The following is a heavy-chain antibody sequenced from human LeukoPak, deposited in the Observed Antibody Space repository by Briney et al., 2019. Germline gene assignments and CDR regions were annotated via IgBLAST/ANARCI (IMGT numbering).Heavy chain of an antibody. Sequence: ASVKVSCKASGYTFTSYYMHWVRQAPGQGLEWMGIINPSGGSTSYAQKFQGRVTMTRDTSTSTVYMELSSLRSEDTAVYYCARDSVVPAAISTWYYYMDVWGKGTTVTVSS. J-gene: IGHJ6*03. V-gene: IGHV1-46*01. CDR3: ARDSVVPAAISTWYYYMDV. D-gene: IGHD2-2*01. CDR1: GYTFTSYY. CDR2: INPSGGST.